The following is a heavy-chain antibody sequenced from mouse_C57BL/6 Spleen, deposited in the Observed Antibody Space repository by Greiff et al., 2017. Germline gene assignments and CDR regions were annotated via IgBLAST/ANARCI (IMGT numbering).Heavy chain of an antibody. CDR1: GFNFNDYS. Sequence: VQLQQSGAELVRPGASVKLSCTASGFNFNDYSMHWVKQRPEQGLEWIGRIDPEDGDTEYAPKFTGKATMTADTSSNTAYLQLSSLTSEDTAVYYGTPLRDSSGGGLAYWGQGTLVTVSA. CDR3: TPLRDSSGGGLAY. D-gene: IGHD3-2*02. V-gene: IGHV14-1*01. CDR2: IDPEDGDT. J-gene: IGHJ3*01.